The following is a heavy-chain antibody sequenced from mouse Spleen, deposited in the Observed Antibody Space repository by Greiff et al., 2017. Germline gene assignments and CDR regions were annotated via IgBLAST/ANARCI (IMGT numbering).Heavy chain of an antibody. Sequence: EVQLVESGGGLVKPGGSLKLSCAASGFTFSDYGMHWVRQAPEKGLEWVAYISSGSSTIYYADTVKGRFTISRDNAKNTLFLQMTSLRSEDTTMYYCTRSYYGSRFAYWGQGTLVTVSA. V-gene: IGHV5-17*01. CDR3: TRSYYGSRFAY. D-gene: IGHD1-1*01. J-gene: IGHJ3*01. CDR2: ISSGSSTI. CDR1: GFTFSDYG.